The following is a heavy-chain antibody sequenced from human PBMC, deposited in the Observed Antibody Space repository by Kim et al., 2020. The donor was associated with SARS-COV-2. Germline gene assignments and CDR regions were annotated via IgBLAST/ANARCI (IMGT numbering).Heavy chain of an antibody. J-gene: IGHJ5*02. CDR3: ARGAYQYKNWFDP. Sequence: SETLSLTCAVSGGSISSGGYSWSWIRQPPGKGLEWIGYIYHSGSTYYNLSLKSRVTISVDRSKNQFSLKLSSVTAADTAVYYCARGAYQYKNWFDPWGQGTLVTVSS. D-gene: IGHD2-2*01. CDR2: IYHSGST. V-gene: IGHV4-30-2*01. CDR1: GGSISSGGYS.